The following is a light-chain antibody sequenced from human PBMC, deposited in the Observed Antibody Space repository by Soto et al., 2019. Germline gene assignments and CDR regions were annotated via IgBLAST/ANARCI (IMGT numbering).Light chain of an antibody. V-gene: IGLV1-44*01. Sequence: QSVLTQPPSASGTPGQRVTISCSGSSSNIGTNTVIWYQQLPGAAPKLLIYSDNPRPSGVPDRFAGSKSGSSASLAISGLQSEDEADYYCAAWDVSLVVFGGGTKVTVL. CDR3: AAWDVSLVV. CDR1: SSNIGTNT. CDR2: SDN. J-gene: IGLJ2*01.